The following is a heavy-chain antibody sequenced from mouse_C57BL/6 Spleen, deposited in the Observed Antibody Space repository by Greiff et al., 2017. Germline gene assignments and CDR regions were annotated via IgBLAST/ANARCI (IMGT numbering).Heavy chain of an antibody. J-gene: IGHJ4*01. CDR3: ARFRNAMDY. Sequence: QVQLKQSGAELVRPGASVKLSCKASGYTFTDYYINWVKQRPGQGLEWIARIYPGSGNTYYNEKFKGKATLTAEKSSSTAYMQLSSLTSEDSAVYFCARFRNAMDYWGQGTSVTVSS. V-gene: IGHV1-76*01. CDR1: GYTFTDYY. CDR2: IYPGSGNT.